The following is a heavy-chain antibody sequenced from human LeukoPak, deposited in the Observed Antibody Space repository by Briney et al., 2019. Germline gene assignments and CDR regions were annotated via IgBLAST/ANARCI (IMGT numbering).Heavy chain of an antibody. D-gene: IGHD2-15*01. J-gene: IGHJ4*02. Sequence: GGSLRLSCAASGFTFSSYEMNWVRQAPGKGLEWVSYISSSGTTIYYADSVKGRFTISRDNAKNSLYLQMNSLRAEDTAVYYCARDRLGYCSGGSCFGDYWGQGTLVNVSS. V-gene: IGHV3-48*03. CDR1: GFTFSSYE. CDR3: ARDRLGYCSGGSCFGDY. CDR2: ISSSGTTI.